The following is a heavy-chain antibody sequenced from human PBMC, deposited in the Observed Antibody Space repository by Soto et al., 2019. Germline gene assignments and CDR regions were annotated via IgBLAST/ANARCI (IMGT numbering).Heavy chain of an antibody. CDR2: IYYSGST. V-gene: IGHV4-59*01. J-gene: IGHJ6*02. CDR1: GGSISSYY. D-gene: IGHD5-12*01. Sequence: SETLSLTCTVSGGSISSYYWSWIRQPPGKGLEWIGYIYYSGSTNYNPSLKSRVTVSVDTSKNQFSLKLSSVTAADTAVYYCARARGMATIVGYYYYGMDVWGQGTTVTVSS. CDR3: ARARGMATIVGYYYYGMDV.